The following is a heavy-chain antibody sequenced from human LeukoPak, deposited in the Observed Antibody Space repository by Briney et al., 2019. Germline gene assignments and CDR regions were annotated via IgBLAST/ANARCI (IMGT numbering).Heavy chain of an antibody. J-gene: IGHJ4*02. CDR1: GGSISSYY. Sequence: SETLSLTCTVSGGSISSYYWSWIRQPAGKGLEWIGRIYTSGSTNYNPSLKSRVTMSVDTSKNQFSLKLSSVTAADTAVYYCASGHMITFGGVIVIEMGFDYWGQGTLVTVSS. D-gene: IGHD3-16*02. V-gene: IGHV4-4*07. CDR2: IYTSGST. CDR3: ASGHMITFGGVIVIEMGFDY.